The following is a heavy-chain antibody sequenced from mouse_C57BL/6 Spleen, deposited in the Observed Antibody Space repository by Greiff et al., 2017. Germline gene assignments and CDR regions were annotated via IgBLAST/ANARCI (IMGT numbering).Heavy chain of an antibody. CDR2: INPYNGGT. CDR3: ARVDYYGSRTHFDY. D-gene: IGHD1-1*01. CDR1: GYTFTDSY. V-gene: IGHV1-19*01. J-gene: IGHJ2*01. Sequence: VQLQQSGPVLVKPGASVKMSCKASGYTFTDSYMNWVKQSHGKSLEWIGVINPYNGGTSYNQKFKGKATLTVDKSSSTAYMETNSLTSEDSAVYYCARVDYYGSRTHFDYWGQGTTLTVSS.